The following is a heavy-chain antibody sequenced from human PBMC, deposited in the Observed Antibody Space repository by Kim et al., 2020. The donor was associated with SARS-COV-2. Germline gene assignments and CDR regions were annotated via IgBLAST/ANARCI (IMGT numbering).Heavy chain of an antibody. Sequence: SETLSLTCAVYGGSFSGYYWSWIRQPPGKGLEWIGEINHSGSTNYNPSLKSRVTISVDTSKNQFSLKLSSVTAADTAVYYCAREGYSSSQDWGQGTLVTVSS. CDR1: GGSFSGYY. V-gene: IGHV4-34*01. J-gene: IGHJ4*02. D-gene: IGHD6-13*01. CDR2: INHSGST. CDR3: AREGYSSSQD.